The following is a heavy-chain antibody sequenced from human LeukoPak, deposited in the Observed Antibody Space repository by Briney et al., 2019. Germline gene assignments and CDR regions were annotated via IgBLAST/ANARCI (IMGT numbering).Heavy chain of an antibody. CDR1: GGSISSYY. Sequence: SETLSLTCTVSGGSISSYYWSWIRQPPGKGLEWIGYIYYSGSTNYNPSLKSRVTISVDTSKNQFSLKLSSVTAADTAVYYCARVRYYDSSGYSPLPSYYYYGMDVWGQGTTVTVSS. CDR2: IYYSGST. CDR3: ARVRYYDSSGYSPLPSYYYYGMDV. J-gene: IGHJ6*02. V-gene: IGHV4-59*01. D-gene: IGHD3-22*01.